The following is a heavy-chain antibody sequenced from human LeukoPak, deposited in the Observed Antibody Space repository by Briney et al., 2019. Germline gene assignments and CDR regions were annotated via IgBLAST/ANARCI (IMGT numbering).Heavy chain of an antibody. CDR3: ATGTEQQWLSLDY. Sequence: GGSLRLSCAASGFTFSGSAMHWVRQASGKGLEWVGRIRSKTDGGTTDYAAPVKGRFTISRDDSKNTLYLQMNSLKTEDTAVYFCATGTEQQWLSLDYWGQGTLVTVSS. J-gene: IGHJ4*02. D-gene: IGHD6-19*01. V-gene: IGHV3-15*01. CDR1: GFTFSGSA. CDR2: IRSKTDGGTT.